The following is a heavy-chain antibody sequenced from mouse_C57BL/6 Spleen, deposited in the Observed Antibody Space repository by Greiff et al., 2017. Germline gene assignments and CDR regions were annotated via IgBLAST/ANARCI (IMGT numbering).Heavy chain of an antibody. CDR3: ARDYYSNFSMDY. V-gene: IGHV5-4*01. CDR1: GFTFSSYA. Sequence: EVHLVESGGGLVKPGGSLKLSCAASGFTFSSYAMSWVRQTPEKRLEWVATISDGGSYTYYPDNVKGRFTISRDNAKNNLYLQMSHLKSEDTAMYYCARDYYSNFSMDYWGQGTSVTVSS. CDR2: ISDGGSYT. J-gene: IGHJ4*01. D-gene: IGHD2-5*01.